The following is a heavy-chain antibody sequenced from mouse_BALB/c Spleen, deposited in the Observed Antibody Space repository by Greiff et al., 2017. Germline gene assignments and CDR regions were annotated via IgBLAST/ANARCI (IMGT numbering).Heavy chain of an antibody. CDR1: GFNIKDYY. Sequence: VQLQQSGAELVRSGASVKLSCTASGFNIKDYYMHWVKQRPEQGLEWIGWIDPENGDTEYAPKFQGKATMTADTSSNTAYLQLSSLTSEDTAVYCCNAGSNWAMDYWGQGTSVTVSA. D-gene: IGHD2-5*01. CDR3: NAGSNWAMDY. CDR2: IDPENGDT. V-gene: IGHV14-4*02. J-gene: IGHJ4*01.